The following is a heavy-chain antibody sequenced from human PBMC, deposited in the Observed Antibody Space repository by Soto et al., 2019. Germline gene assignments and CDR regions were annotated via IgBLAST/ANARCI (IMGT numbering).Heavy chain of an antibody. V-gene: IGHV4-31*03. J-gene: IGHJ5*02. CDR1: GGSLSSGGYY. CDR2: IYYSGST. Sequence: SETLSLTCTVSGGSLSSGGYYWSWIRQHPGKGLEWIGYIYYSGSTYYNPSLKSRVTISVDTSKNQFSLKLSSVTAADTAVYYCASLTYYDFWSGYSHWFDPWGQGTLVTVSS. D-gene: IGHD3-3*01. CDR3: ASLTYYDFWSGYSHWFDP.